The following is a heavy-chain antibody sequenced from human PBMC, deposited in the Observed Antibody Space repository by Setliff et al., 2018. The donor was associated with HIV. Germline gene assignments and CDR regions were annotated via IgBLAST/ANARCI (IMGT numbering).Heavy chain of an antibody. CDR3: AREFSSSSFDQ. D-gene: IGHD6-6*01. Sequence: PSETLSLTCTVSGGSISSGSYYWSWIRQPAGKGLEWIGHMHTSGSTKYNPSLKSRVTISADTSKNQFSLKLSSVTAADTAVYYCAREFSSSSFDQWGQGTLVTVSS. CDR2: MHTSGST. V-gene: IGHV4-61*09. J-gene: IGHJ4*02. CDR1: GGSISSGSYY.